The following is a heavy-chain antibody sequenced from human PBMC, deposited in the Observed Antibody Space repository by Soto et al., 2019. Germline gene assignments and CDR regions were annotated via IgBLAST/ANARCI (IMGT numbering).Heavy chain of an antibody. CDR2: IDPSDSYT. Sequence: ESLKISCKGSGYSFTSYWISWVRQMPGKGLEWMGRIDPSDSYTNYSPSFQGHVTISADKSISTAYLQWSSLKASDTAMYYCARLGISGGYYYGMDGWGQGTTVTVSS. V-gene: IGHV5-10-1*01. D-gene: IGHD6-19*01. CDR1: GYSFTSYW. J-gene: IGHJ6*02. CDR3: ARLGISGGYYYGMDG.